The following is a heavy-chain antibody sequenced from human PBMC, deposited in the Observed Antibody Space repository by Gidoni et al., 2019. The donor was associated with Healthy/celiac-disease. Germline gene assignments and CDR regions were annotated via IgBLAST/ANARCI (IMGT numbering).Heavy chain of an antibody. V-gene: IGHV3-15*01. CDR1: GFTFSNAW. J-gene: IGHJ3*02. CDR2: IKSKTDGGTT. CDR3: TTYYYDSSATMGGAFDI. Sequence: EVQLVESGGGLVKPGGSLRLSCAASGFTFSNAWMSWVRQAPGKGLEWVGRIKSKTDGGTTDYAAPVKGRFTISRDDSKNTLYLQMNSLKTEDTAVYYCTTYYYDSSATMGGAFDIWGQGTMVTVSS. D-gene: IGHD3-22*01.